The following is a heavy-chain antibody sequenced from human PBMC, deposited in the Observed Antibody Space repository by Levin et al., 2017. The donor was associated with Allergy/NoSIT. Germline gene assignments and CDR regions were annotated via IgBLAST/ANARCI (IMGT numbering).Heavy chain of an antibody. J-gene: IGHJ6*02. D-gene: IGHD6-6*01. V-gene: IGHV4-59*01. CDR2: IYYSGST. CDR1: GGSISSYY. CDR3: ARVGSSSSYYYDGMDV. Sequence: PSETLSLTCTVSGGSISSYYWSWIRQPPGKGLEWIGYIYYSGSTNYNPSLKSRVTISVDTSKNQFSLKLSSVTAADTAVYYCARVGSSSSYYYDGMDVWGQGTTVTVSS.